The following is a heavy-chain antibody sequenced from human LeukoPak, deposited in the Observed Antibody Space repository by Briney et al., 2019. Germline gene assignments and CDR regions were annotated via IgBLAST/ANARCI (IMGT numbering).Heavy chain of an antibody. CDR2: IIPIFGTA. J-gene: IGHJ6*03. CDR1: GGTFSSYA. CDR3: ARGLLEDFWSGHARYYYYMDV. Sequence: ASVKVSCKASGGTFSSYAISWVRQAPGQGLEWMGGIIPIFGTANYAQKFQGRVTITTDESTSTAYMELSSLRSEDTAVYYCARGLLEDFWSGHARYYYYMDVWGKGTTVTVSS. D-gene: IGHD3-3*01. V-gene: IGHV1-69*05.